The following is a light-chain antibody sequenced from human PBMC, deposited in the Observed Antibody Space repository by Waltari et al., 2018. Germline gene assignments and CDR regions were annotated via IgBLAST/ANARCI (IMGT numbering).Light chain of an antibody. Sequence: QSGLTQPASVSGSPGQSIHISCTGTRRDVGNYNLVSWYQQYPGKAPKLMVYEVTKRTSGVSDRFSGSKSGNTASLTIYGLQSEDEADYYCCSYAGLGIYVFGTGTKVTVL. CDR3: CSYAGLGIYV. V-gene: IGLV2-23*02. CDR1: RRDVGNYNL. J-gene: IGLJ1*01. CDR2: EVT.